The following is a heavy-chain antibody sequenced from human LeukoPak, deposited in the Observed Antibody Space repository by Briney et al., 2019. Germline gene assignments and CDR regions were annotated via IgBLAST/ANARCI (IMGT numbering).Heavy chain of an antibody. CDR3: ARARRFGVVINYFDY. V-gene: IGHV1-46*01. CDR2: INPSGGST. J-gene: IGHJ4*02. CDR1: GYTFTSYY. Sequence: ASVNVSCMASGYTFTSYYMHWVRQAPGQGLEWMGIINPSGGSTSYAQKFQGRVTMTRDTSTSTVYMELSSLRSEDTAVYYCARARRFGVVINYFDYWGQGTLVTVSS. D-gene: IGHD3-3*01.